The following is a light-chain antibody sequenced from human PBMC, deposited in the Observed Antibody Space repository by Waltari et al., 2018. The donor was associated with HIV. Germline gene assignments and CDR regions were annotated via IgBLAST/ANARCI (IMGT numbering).Light chain of an antibody. CDR2: EIT. J-gene: IGLJ2*01. CDR3: GTWDSSLSAWV. V-gene: IGLV1-51*01. CDR1: SSNIGNNF. Sequence: QSVLTQPPSVSAAPGQKVTISCSGSSSNIGNNFVSWFQQLPGTAPNLLIYEITSRPSGIPDRFSGSNSGTSATLGITGLQSGDEADYYCGTWDSSLSAWVFGGGTKLTVL.